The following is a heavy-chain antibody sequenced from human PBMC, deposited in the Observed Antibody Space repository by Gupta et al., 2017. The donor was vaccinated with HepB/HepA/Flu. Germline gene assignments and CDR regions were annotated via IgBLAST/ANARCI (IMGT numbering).Heavy chain of an antibody. J-gene: IGHJ3*02. CDR3: ARDRDGYHNNGFDI. D-gene: IGHD5-12*01. V-gene: IGHV1-18*01. Sequence: QVQLVQSGAEVKKPGASVKVSCKASGYTFKNYYINWVRQVPGQGLEWMGWVSRYNFKTEYTQKYQGRVTMTADTSTNTAYMELSSLTSDDTAIYYCARDRDGYHNNGFDIWGQGTMVTVSS. CDR1: GYTFKNYY. CDR2: VSRYNFKT.